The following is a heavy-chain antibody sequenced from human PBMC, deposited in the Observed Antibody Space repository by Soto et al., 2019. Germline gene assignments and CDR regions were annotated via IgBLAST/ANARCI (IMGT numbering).Heavy chain of an antibody. CDR1: GGTFISYG. J-gene: IGHJ5*02. CDR3: ARDFPAMYDSGSYWDTWFDP. CDR2: IIPMFGTT. V-gene: IGHV1-69*06. Sequence: VASVKVSCKASGGTFISYGISWVRQAPGQGLEWMGGIIPMFGTTNYAQEFQGRVTITADKSTGTAYMQLSSLRFEDTAVYYCARDFPAMYDSGSYWDTWFDPWGQGTLVTVSS. D-gene: IGHD3-10*01.